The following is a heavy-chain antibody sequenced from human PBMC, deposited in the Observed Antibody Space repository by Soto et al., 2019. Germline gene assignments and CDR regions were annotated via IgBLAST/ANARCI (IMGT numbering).Heavy chain of an antibody. CDR3: AREFCSGGNCYTYYFDP. V-gene: IGHV3-74*01. J-gene: IGHJ5*02. D-gene: IGHD2-15*01. CDR2: INTDGSNT. CDR1: GLTFNRYW. Sequence: GGSLRLSCAASGLTFNRYWMHWVRHAPGKGLVWVSHINTDGSNTNYADSVKGRFTISRDNAKSTLLLQMNSLGDEDTAVYYCAREFCSGGNCYTYYFDPWGQGIPVTVS.